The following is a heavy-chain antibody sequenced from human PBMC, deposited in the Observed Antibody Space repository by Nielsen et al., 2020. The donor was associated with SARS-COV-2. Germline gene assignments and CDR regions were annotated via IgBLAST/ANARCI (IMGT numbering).Heavy chain of an antibody. CDR1: GFTFDDYA. D-gene: IGHD1-26*01. J-gene: IGHJ4*02. V-gene: IGHV3-9*01. CDR2: ISWNSGSI. Sequence: SLKISCAASGFTFDDYAMHWVRQAPGKGLEWVSGISWNSGSIGYADSVKGRFTISRDNAKNSLYLQMNSLRAEDTALYYCAKLSSGSPAPFDYWGQGTLVTVSS. CDR3: AKLSSGSPAPFDY.